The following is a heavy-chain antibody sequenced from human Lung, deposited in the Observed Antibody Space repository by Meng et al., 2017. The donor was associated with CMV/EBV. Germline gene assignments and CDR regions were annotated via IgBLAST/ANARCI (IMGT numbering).Heavy chain of an antibody. J-gene: IGHJ4*02. CDR1: GFTFRSYG. CDR3: AKDKSIGGNSRDY. V-gene: IGHV3-30*02. D-gene: IGHD4-23*01. Sequence: GGSLRLXXAASGFTFRSYGMQWVRQAPGKGLEWVAFIRHDINNKYYSDSVRGRFAISRDNSKNTLYLQMNSLRAEDTAVYYCAKDKSIGGNSRDYWGQGAQVTVSS. CDR2: IRHDINNK.